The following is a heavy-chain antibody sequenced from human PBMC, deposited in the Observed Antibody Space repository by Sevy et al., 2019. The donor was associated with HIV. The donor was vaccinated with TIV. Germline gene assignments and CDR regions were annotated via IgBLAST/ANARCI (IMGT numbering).Heavy chain of an antibody. CDR3: TRALATADTPEYYFDY. J-gene: IGHJ4*02. CDR2: IRRNSQEPYGGTT. Sequence: GGSLRLSCTSSGFTFGDYAMSWFRQAPGKGLEWVAFIRRNSQEPYGGTTEYAASVKGRFTISRDDSKRIAYLQMNSLKTEDTAVYYCTRALATADTPEYYFDYWGQGILVTVSS. D-gene: IGHD5-12*01. CDR1: GFTFGDYA. V-gene: IGHV3-49*03.